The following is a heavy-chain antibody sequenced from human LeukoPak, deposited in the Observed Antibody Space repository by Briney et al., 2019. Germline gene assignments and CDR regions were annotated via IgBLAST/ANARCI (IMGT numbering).Heavy chain of an antibody. D-gene: IGHD6-13*01. Sequence: GGSLRLSCAASGFTFSSYSMNWVRQAPGKGLEWVSSISSSSSYIYYADSVKGRFTISRDNAKNSLYLQMNSLRDEDTAVYYCARATRIAAAGPINWFDPWGQGTLVTVSS. CDR1: GFTFSSYS. CDR3: ARATRIAAAGPINWFDP. V-gene: IGHV3-21*01. J-gene: IGHJ5*02. CDR2: ISSSSSYI.